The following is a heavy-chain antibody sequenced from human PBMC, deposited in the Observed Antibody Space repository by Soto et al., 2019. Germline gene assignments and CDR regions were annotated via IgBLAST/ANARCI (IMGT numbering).Heavy chain of an antibody. V-gene: IGHV3-7*01. CDR1: GFTFSSYW. J-gene: IGHJ4*02. CDR3: AREGMIYYYDSSGYGL. D-gene: IGHD3-22*01. CDR2: IKQDGSEK. Sequence: GGSLRLSCAASGFTFSSYWMSWGRQAPGKGLEWVANIKQDGSEKYYVDSVKGRFTISRDNAKNSLYLQMNSLRAEDTAVYYCAREGMIYYYDSSGYGLWGQGTLVTVSS.